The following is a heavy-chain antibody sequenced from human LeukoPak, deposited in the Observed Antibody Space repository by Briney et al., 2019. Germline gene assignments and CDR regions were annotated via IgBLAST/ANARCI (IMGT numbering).Heavy chain of an antibody. CDR3: ASRPPYYYDSSGYYYVY. CDR1: GFTFSSYA. J-gene: IGHJ4*02. Sequence: GGSLRLSCAASGFTFSSYAMSWVRQAPGKGLEWVSAISGSGGSTYYADSVKGRFTISRDNSKNTLYLQMNSLRAEDTAVYYCASRPPYYYDSSGYYYVYWGQGTLDTVSS. CDR2: ISGSGGST. V-gene: IGHV3-23*01. D-gene: IGHD3-22*01.